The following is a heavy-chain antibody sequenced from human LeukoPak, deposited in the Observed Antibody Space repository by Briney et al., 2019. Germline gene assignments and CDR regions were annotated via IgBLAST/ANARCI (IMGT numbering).Heavy chain of an antibody. CDR3: ARVMTNEFFFDF. V-gene: IGHV4-4*02. CDR1: GGSISSSHW. J-gene: IGHJ4*02. CDR2: IYRSGNT. D-gene: IGHD1-1*01. Sequence: SETLSLTCAVSGGSISSSHWWSWVHQPPGKGLEWIGEIYRSGNTNYNPSLKSRVTISVDKSKNQFSLKLSSVTAADTAVYYCARVMTNEFFFDFWGQGTLVTVSS.